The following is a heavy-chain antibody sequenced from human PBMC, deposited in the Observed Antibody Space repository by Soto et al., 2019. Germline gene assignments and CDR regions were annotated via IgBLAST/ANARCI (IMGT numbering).Heavy chain of an antibody. CDR2: FDPEDGET. Sequence: ASVKVSCKVSGYTLTELSMHWVRQAPGKGLEWMGGFDPEDGETIYAQKFQGRVTMTEDTSTDTAYMELSSLRSEDTAVYYCATSQLHGSGSHLYNWFDPWGQGTLVTV. D-gene: IGHD3-10*01. CDR3: ATSQLHGSGSHLYNWFDP. CDR1: GYTLTELS. V-gene: IGHV1-24*01. J-gene: IGHJ5*02.